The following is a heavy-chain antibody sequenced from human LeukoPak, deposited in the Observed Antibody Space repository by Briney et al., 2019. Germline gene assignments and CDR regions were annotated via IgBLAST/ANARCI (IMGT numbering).Heavy chain of an antibody. CDR2: MNPNSGNT. J-gene: IGHJ5*02. CDR1: GYTFTSYD. CDR3: ARGPLVRLPSSFDP. D-gene: IGHD3-16*02. Sequence: ASVKVSCTAPGYTFTSYDINWVRQAPGQGLEWKGWMNPNSGNTGSAQRFQGRITMTRDTSISTAYMELSSLRSEDTAVYYCARGPLVRLPSSFDPWGQGTLVTVSS. V-gene: IGHV1-8*01.